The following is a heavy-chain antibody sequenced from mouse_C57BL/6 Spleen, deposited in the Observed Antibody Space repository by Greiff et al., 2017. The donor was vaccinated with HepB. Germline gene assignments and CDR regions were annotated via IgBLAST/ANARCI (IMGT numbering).Heavy chain of an antibody. D-gene: IGHD1-1*01. CDR1: GYTFTSYG. J-gene: IGHJ1*03. V-gene: IGHV1-81*01. CDR2: IYPRSGNT. CDR3: ARFTTVVAPDWYFDV. Sequence: LQESGAELARPGASVKLSCKASGYTFTSYGISWVKQRTGQGLEWIGEIYPRSGNTYYNEKFKGKATLTADKSSSTAYMELRSLTSEDSAVYFCARFTTVVAPDWYFDVWGTGTTVTVSS.